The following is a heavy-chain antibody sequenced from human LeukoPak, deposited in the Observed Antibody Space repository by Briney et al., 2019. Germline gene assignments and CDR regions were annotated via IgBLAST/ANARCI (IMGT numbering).Heavy chain of an antibody. J-gene: IGHJ4*02. CDR3: ARDPAWGFDY. CDR2: IKQDGSEK. CDR1: GFTVSSSW. V-gene: IGHV3-7*01. D-gene: IGHD1-26*01. Sequence: GGSLRLSCAASGFTVSSSWMTWVRQAPGKGLEWVANIKQDGSEKYYVDSVKGRFTISRDNAKNTLYLQMNSLRAEDTAVYYCARDPAWGFDYWGQGTLVTVPS.